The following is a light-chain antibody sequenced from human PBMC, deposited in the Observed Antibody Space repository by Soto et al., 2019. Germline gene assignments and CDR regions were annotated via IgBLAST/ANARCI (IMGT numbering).Light chain of an antibody. CDR1: QSINAW. CDR2: DAS. V-gene: IGKV1-5*01. Sequence: IQMTQSPSTLPASVGDRVTLTCRASQSINAWLAWYQQKPGKAPKLLIYDASSLQSGVPSRFSGSGSGTEFTLTISGLQPDDFATYYCQHYNIYSPWTFGQGTKVEIK. CDR3: QHYNIYSPWT. J-gene: IGKJ1*01.